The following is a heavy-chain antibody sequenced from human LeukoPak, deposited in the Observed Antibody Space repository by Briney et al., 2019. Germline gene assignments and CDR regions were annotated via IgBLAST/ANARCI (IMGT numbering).Heavy chain of an antibody. CDR2: ISSSGSTI. CDR3: ARLRNDYGDYVLDY. J-gene: IGHJ4*02. Sequence: GGSLRLSCAASGFTFSSYEMNWVRQAPGKGLEWVSYISSSGSTIYYADSVKGRFTISRDNAENSLYLQMNSLRAEDTAVYYCARLRNDYGDYVLDYWGQGTLVIVSS. CDR1: GFTFSSYE. V-gene: IGHV3-48*03. D-gene: IGHD4-17*01.